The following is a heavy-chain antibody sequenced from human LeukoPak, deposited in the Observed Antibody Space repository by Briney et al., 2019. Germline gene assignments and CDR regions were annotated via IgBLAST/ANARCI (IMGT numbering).Heavy chain of an antibody. V-gene: IGHV4-31*03. Sequence: SETLSLTCTVSGGSISSGGCYWSWIRQHPGKGLEWIGYIYYSGSTYYNPSLKSRVTISVDTSKNQFSLKLRSVTAADTAVYYCARGRNYDSGGYRTYYFDYWGQGTLVTVSS. J-gene: IGHJ4*02. D-gene: IGHD3-22*01. CDR2: IYYSGST. CDR3: ARGRNYDSGGYRTYYFDY. CDR1: GGSISSGGCY.